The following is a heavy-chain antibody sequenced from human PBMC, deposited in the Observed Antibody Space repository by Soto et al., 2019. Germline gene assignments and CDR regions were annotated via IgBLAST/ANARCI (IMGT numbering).Heavy chain of an antibody. CDR2: ISAYNGNT. Sequence: QVQLVQSGAEVKKPGASVKVSCKASGYTFTSYGISWVRQAPGQGLEWMGWISAYNGNTNYAQKLQGRVTMTTDTTTSTAYMELRSLRSDDTAVYYCARDRSNYYGSSGYYRTPFDYWGQGTLVTVSS. J-gene: IGHJ4*02. V-gene: IGHV1-18*01. D-gene: IGHD3-22*01. CDR3: ARDRSNYYGSSGYYRTPFDY. CDR1: GYTFTSYG.